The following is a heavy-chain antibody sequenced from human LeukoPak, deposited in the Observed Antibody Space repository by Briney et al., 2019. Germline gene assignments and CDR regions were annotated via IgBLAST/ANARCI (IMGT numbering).Heavy chain of an antibody. V-gene: IGHV3-15*01. Sequence: PGGSLRLSCAASGFTFSNAWMSWVRQAPGKGLEWVGRIKTKTAGDTTDYAAPVTGSFTISKDDAKNPLYLQINSLKTQATAVYYCTTATLGYGINGVCERFDPWGQGTLVTVSS. CDR1: GFTFSNAW. J-gene: IGHJ5*02. CDR2: IKTKTAGDTT. CDR3: TTATLGYGINGVCERFDP. D-gene: IGHD2-8*01.